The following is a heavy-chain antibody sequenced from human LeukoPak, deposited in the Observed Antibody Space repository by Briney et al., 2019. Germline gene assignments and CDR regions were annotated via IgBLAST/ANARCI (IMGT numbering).Heavy chain of an antibody. Sequence: SETLSLTCAVSGGSISSGGYSWSWIRQPPGKGLEWIGYIYHSGSTYYNPSLKSRVTISADRSKNQFSLKLSSVTAADTAVYYCARINYSSYFDLWGRGTLVTVSS. V-gene: IGHV4-30-2*01. CDR2: IYHSGST. D-gene: IGHD3-10*01. CDR3: ARINYSSYFDL. J-gene: IGHJ2*01. CDR1: GGSISSGGYS.